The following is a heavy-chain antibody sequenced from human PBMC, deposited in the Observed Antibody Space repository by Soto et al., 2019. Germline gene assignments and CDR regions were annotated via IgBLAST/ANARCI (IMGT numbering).Heavy chain of an antibody. D-gene: IGHD3-16*01. CDR3: AFGNLSYYFDY. J-gene: IGHJ4*02. CDR1: GFAFSSFG. V-gene: IGHV3-33*01. Sequence: QVQLVESGGGVVQPGRSLRLSCAASGFAFSSFGMHWVRQAPGKGLEWVAIIWYDGSDKYYADSVKGRFTISRDNSKNTLYLQMNSLRAEDTAVYHCAFGNLSYYFDYWGQGTAVTVSS. CDR2: IWYDGSDK.